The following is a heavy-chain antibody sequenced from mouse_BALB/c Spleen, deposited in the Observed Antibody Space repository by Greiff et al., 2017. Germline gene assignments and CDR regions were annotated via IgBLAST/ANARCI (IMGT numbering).Heavy chain of an antibody. CDR3: ALITTVVEGAY. D-gene: IGHD1-1*01. CDR2: INPYNDGT. J-gene: IGHJ3*01. CDR1: GYTFTSYV. Sequence: EVQLQQSGPELVKPGASVKMSCKASGYTFTSYVMHWVKQKPGQGLEWIGYINPYNDGTKYNEKFKGKATLTSDKSSSTAYMELSSLTSEDSAVYYCALITTVVEGAYWGQGTLVTVSA. V-gene: IGHV1-14*01.